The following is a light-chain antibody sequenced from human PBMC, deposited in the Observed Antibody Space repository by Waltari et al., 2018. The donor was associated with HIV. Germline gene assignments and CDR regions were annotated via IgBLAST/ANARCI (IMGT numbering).Light chain of an antibody. J-gene: IGLJ2*01. CDR1: SSNIGSYY. CDR3: AAWDGSLSGVV. CDR2: RNK. V-gene: IGLV1-47*01. Sequence: QSVLTQPPSASGTPGQRVTISCSGSSSNIGSYYVYWYQQLPRTAPKLLIYRNKHPPPRVPGLFSCSKSWTSASLAISGLRSEDEADYYCAAWDGSLSGVVFGGGTKLTVL.